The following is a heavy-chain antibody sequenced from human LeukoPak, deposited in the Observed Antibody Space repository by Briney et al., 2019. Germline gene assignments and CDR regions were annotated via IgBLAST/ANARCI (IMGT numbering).Heavy chain of an antibody. CDR3: ARLDSFFVQKGGFDY. J-gene: IGHJ4*02. V-gene: IGHV4-39*02. Sequence: KTSETLSLTCTVSGGSISSNTYYWGWIRQPPGKGLEWIGTIYYSGSTYYNPSLKSRLTISVDTSKTHFSLRLSSVTAADTAMYYCARLDSFFVQKGGFDYWGQGTLVTVSS. CDR1: GGSISSNTYY. CDR2: IYYSGST. D-gene: IGHD1-1*01.